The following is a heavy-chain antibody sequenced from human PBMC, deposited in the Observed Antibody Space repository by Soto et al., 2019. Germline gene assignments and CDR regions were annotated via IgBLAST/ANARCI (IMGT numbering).Heavy chain of an antibody. D-gene: IGHD6-13*01. CDR1: GGTFSSYR. J-gene: IGHJ4*02. Sequence: GASVKVSCKASGGTFSSYRITWVLQAPGQGLEWVGGIVPIYRTADYAQKFQGRVTITADESARTSYMELRSLKSQDTAVYYCVRDSGAKLSSSWGQGTLVTVS. CDR3: VRDSGAKLSSS. V-gene: IGHV1-69*01. CDR2: IVPIYRTA.